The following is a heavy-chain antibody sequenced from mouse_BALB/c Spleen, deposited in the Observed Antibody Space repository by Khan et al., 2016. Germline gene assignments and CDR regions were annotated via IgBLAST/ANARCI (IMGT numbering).Heavy chain of an antibody. D-gene: IGHD2-2*01. J-gene: IGHJ1*01. CDR2: INTYTGEP. Sequence: QIQLVQSGPELKKPGETVKISCKASGYTFTNSGMNWVKQAPGKGLKWVGWINTYTGEPTYADDFKGRFAFSLETSASTAYLQINNLKNEDMTTYFGARGAMVTTGWYFDGWGAGTTVTVSS. CDR1: GYTFTNSG. CDR3: ARGAMVTTGWYFDG. V-gene: IGHV9-1*02.